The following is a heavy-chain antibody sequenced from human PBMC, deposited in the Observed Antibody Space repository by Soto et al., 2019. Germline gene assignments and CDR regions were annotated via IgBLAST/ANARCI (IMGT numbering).Heavy chain of an antibody. D-gene: IGHD6-19*01. J-gene: IGHJ4*02. CDR3: AKEWSYSSGWSHVDY. Sequence: EVQRLESGGGLVQPGGSLRLSCAASGFTFSSYAMSWVRQAPGKGLEWVSAISGSGGSTYYADSVKGRFTISRDNSKNTLYLQMNSPRAEDTAVYYCAKEWSYSSGWSHVDYWGQGTLVTVSS. V-gene: IGHV3-23*01. CDR1: GFTFSSYA. CDR2: ISGSGGST.